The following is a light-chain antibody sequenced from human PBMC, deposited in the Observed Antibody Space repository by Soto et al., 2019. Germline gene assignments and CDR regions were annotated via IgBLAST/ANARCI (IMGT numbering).Light chain of an antibody. V-gene: IGLV2-14*01. CDR3: CSYAGTFYV. Sequence: QSVLTQPASVSGSPGQSITISCTGTSSDVGGYNFVSWYQQHPGKAPKVMIFEVSNRPSGVSNRFSGSKSGNTASLTISGLQAEDEADYYCCSYAGTFYVFGTGTKLTVL. CDR1: SSDVGGYNF. CDR2: EVS. J-gene: IGLJ1*01.